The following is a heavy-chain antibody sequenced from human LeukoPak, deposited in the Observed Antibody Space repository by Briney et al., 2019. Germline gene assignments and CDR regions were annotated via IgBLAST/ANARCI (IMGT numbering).Heavy chain of an antibody. CDR2: IYYSGST. D-gene: IGHD4-17*01. J-gene: IGHJ6*02. Sequence: SETLSLTCTVSGVSISSGDYYWSWIRQPPGKGLEWIGYIYYSGSTYYNPSLKSRVTISVDTSKNQFSLKLSSVTAADTAVYYCARGLEEDDYGDYGALYYYGMDVWGQGTTVTVSS. CDR1: GVSISSGDYY. CDR3: ARGLEEDDYGDYGALYYYGMDV. V-gene: IGHV4-30-4*01.